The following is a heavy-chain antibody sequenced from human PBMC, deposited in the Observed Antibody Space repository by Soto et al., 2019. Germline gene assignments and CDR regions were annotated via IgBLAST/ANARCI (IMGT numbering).Heavy chain of an antibody. V-gene: IGHV1-2*04. CDR1: GYTFTGYY. CDR3: ARAPAAARNGLEVDY. Sequence: QVQLVQSGAEVKKPGASVKVSCKAAGYTFTGYYMHWVRQAPGQGLEWMGWINPNSGGTNYAQKFQGWVTMTSDPSISTAYMELSRLRSDDTAVYYCARAPAAARNGLEVDYWGQGTLVTVSS. J-gene: IGHJ4*02. CDR2: INPNSGGT. D-gene: IGHD6-13*01.